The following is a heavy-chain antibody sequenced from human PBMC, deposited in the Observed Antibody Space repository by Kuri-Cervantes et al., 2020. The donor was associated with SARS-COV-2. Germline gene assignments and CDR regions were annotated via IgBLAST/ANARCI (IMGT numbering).Heavy chain of an antibody. CDR2: IYTSGST. V-gene: IGHV4-61*02. D-gene: IGHD4/OR15-4a*01. CDR3: ARRAKRWYFDL. J-gene: IGHJ2*01. Sequence: SEPLSLTCTVSGGSIISGSYYWIWSRQPAGKGLEWIGRIYTSGSTNYNPSLTSRVTLSVVTTKYQFSLKLSSVTTADTAVYDCARRAKRWYFDLWGRGTLVTVSS. CDR1: GGSIISGSYY.